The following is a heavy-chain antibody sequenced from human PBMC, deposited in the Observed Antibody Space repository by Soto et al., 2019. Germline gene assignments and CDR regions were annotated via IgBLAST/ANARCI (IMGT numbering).Heavy chain of an antibody. D-gene: IGHD3-10*01. Sequence: PGGSLRPSCAASGFPFRSPCMPWGRPAPGKGREGVAFIWYDGSNKYYADSVNGRFTISRDNSNNPLYLQMNSLRAEDTAVYYCARDDYGSGSYLAYWGQGTLVTVSS. CDR2: IWYDGSNK. V-gene: IGHV3-33*08. CDR1: GFPFRSPC. J-gene: IGHJ4*02. CDR3: ARDDYGSGSYLAY.